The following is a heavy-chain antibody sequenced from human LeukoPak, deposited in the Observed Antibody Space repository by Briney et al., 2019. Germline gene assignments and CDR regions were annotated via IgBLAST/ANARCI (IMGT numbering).Heavy chain of an antibody. V-gene: IGHV3-30*18. CDR3: AKDRGYSYGYFDY. CDR1: GFTFSSYA. J-gene: IGHJ4*02. Sequence: GGSLRLSCAASGFTFSSYAMSWVRQAPGKGLEWVAVISYDGSNKYYADSVKGRFTISRDNSKNTLYLQMNSLRAEDTAVYYCAKDRGYSYGYFDYWGQGTLVTVSS. CDR2: ISYDGSNK. D-gene: IGHD5-18*01.